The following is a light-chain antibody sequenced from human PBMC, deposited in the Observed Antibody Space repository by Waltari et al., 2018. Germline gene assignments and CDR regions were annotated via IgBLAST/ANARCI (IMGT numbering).Light chain of an antibody. CDR1: SSDVGNYKR. CDR3: SSYAGSSKGV. J-gene: IGLJ2*01. CDR2: AAP. V-gene: IGLV2-23*01. Sequence: QSALTQPASVSGSPGQSITISCPGTSSDVGNYKRVSWYQQHPGKAPKLMIYAAPPPPSGVSDRFSGSKSGDMASLTISGLQPEDEAEYFCSSYAGSSKGVFGGGTKVTVL.